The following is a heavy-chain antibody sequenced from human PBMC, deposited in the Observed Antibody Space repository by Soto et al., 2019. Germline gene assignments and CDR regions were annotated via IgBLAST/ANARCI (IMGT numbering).Heavy chain of an antibody. CDR3: AREQPTAKPEGVDF. V-gene: IGHV1-2*02. Sequence: ASVKVSCKASGYTFSDYYIHWVRQAPGQGLEWMGWINPNSGGTKYAPKFQGGVTMTRDTSITTAYMELSRLRSGDTAVYYCAREQPTAKPEGVDFCGQGPLVTVYS. J-gene: IGHJ4*02. D-gene: IGHD1-1*01. CDR1: GYTFSDYY. CDR2: INPNSGGT.